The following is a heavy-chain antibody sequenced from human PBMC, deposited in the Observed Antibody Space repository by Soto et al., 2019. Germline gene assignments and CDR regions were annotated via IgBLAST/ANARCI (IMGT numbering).Heavy chain of an antibody. D-gene: IGHD2-21*02. CDR1: GGSISSGGYY. Sequence: PSETLSLTCTVSGGSISSGGYYWSWIRQHPGKGLEWIGYIYYSGSTYYNPSLKSRVTISVDTSKNQFSLKLSSVTAADTAVYYCAREIVMVTAIRHFDYWGQGTLVTVPQ. CDR3: AREIVMVTAIRHFDY. CDR2: IYYSGST. J-gene: IGHJ4*02. V-gene: IGHV4-31*03.